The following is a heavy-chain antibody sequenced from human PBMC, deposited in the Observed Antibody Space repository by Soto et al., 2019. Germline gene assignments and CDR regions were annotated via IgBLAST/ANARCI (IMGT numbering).Heavy chain of an antibody. D-gene: IGHD1-1*01. CDR2: IYYSGIT. J-gene: IGHJ4*02. Sequence: AESLSLTCTVSGGSISSYYWSWIRQPPGKGLEWIGYIYYSGITYYNPSLKSRVTISVDTSKNQFSLKLSSVTAADTAVYYCARWPQLEPRFDYWGQGTLVTVSS. CDR3: ARWPQLEPRFDY. V-gene: IGHV4-59*06. CDR1: GGSISSYY.